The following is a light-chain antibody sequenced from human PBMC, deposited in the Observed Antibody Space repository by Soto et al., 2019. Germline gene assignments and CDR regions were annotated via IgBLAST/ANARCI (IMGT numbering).Light chain of an antibody. CDR3: QQHSHWPPWT. CDR2: GAS. J-gene: IGKJ1*01. V-gene: IGKV3-11*01. Sequence: EVVLTQSPATLSLSPGERATLSCRASQNVRTSLYWYQQKPGHAPRLLIYGASNSDTSSLARCICSGSGTDFTLTISSLVPEDFAVYYCQQHSHWPPWTFGQGTRVEIQ. CDR1: QNVRTS.